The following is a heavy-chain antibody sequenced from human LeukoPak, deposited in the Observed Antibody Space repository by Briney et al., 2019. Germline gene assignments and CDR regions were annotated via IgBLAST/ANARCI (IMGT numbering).Heavy chain of an antibody. CDR2: IYSGGNT. D-gene: IGHD6-19*01. Sequence: GGSLRLSCAASGFTVSSTFMSWVRQAPGKGLEWVSVIYSGGNTYFADSVKGRFTISRDNSKNTLFLQMNSLRTEDTAVFYCARGRLDAFDIWGQGTMVTVSS. V-gene: IGHV3-53*01. CDR1: GFTVSSTF. CDR3: ARGRLDAFDI. J-gene: IGHJ3*02.